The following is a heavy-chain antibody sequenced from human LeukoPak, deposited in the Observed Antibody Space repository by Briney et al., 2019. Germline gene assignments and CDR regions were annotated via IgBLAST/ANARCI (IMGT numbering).Heavy chain of an antibody. Sequence: GGSLRLSCVASGFTFSSYAMSWVRQAPGKGLEWVSAISGSGVTTHYAGSVKGRFSISRDNSKNTLYLQMNSLRAEDTALYYCAKKIVVGATSPYSDFQDWGQGTLVTVSS. CDR2: ISGSGVTT. D-gene: IGHD1-26*01. J-gene: IGHJ1*01. CDR3: AKKIVVGATSPYSDFQD. V-gene: IGHV3-23*01. CDR1: GFTFSSYA.